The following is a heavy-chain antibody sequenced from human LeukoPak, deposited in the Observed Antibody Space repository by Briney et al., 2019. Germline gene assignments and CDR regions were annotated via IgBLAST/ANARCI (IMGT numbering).Heavy chain of an antibody. J-gene: IGHJ4*02. V-gene: IGHV3-21*01. Sequence: GGSLRLSCAASGFTFSTYSMNWVRQAPGKGLEWVSSISYGSTSIYYADSLKGRFTISRDNAKNSLYLQMNSLRAEDTAVYYCARVSYSNGWYWFDYWGQGTLVTVSS. CDR3: ARVSYSNGWYWFDY. D-gene: IGHD6-19*01. CDR2: ISYGSTSI. CDR1: GFTFSTYS.